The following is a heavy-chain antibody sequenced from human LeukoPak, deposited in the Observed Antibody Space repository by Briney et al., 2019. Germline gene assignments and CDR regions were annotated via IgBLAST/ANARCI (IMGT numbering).Heavy chain of an antibody. J-gene: IGHJ4*02. CDR1: GYTFTGYY. CDR3: ARLKGIADS. Sequence: ASVKVSCTASGYTFTGYYVHWVRQAPGQGLEWMGWINPNSGDTNYAQKFQGRVTMTRDTSISTAYMELSRLTSDDTALYYCARLKGIADSWAQGTLVTVPS. D-gene: IGHD6-13*01. CDR2: INPNSGDT. V-gene: IGHV1-2*02.